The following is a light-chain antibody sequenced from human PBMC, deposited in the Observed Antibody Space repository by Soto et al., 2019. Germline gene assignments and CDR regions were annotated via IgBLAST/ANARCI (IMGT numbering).Light chain of an antibody. J-gene: IGKJ5*01. V-gene: IGKV3-15*01. CDR2: VAS. CDR3: QQYNNWPIT. CDR1: QSVSGD. Sequence: EIVLTQSPATLSVSPGDRATLSCRASQSVSGDLAWYHHKPGQAPRLLIYVASTRALDTPARFAGSGAGTEFTLTISSLQSEDFAVYFCQQYNNWPITFGQGTRLEIK.